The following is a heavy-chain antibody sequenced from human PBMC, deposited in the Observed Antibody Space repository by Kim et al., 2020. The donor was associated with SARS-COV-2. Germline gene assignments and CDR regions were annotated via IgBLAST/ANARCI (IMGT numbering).Heavy chain of an antibody. J-gene: IGHJ4*02. CDR1: GYTFTSYT. D-gene: IGHD1-1*01. Sequence: ASVKVSCKASGYTFTSYTMNWVRQAPGQGLEWMGWINTNTGNQTYAQGFTGRFVFSLDTSVSTAYLQISSLKAEDTAVYYCARKYWNQHSHFDYWGQGTLVTVSS. CDR2: INTNTGNQ. CDR3: ARKYWNQHSHFDY. V-gene: IGHV7-4-1*02.